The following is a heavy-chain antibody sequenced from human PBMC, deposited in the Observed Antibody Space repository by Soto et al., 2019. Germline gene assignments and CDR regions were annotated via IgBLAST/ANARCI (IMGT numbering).Heavy chain of an antibody. J-gene: IGHJ6*03. CDR1: GGSISSGGYY. V-gene: IGHV4-31*03. CDR2: IYYSGST. CDR3: ARSWPPPAIVVVPAARSGGYYYMDV. Sequence: QVQLQESGPGLVKPSQTLSLTCTVSGGSISSGGYYWSWIRQHPGKGLEWIGYIYYSGSTHYNPSLKSRVTISVDTSKNQVSLKLSSVTAADTAVYYWARSWPPPAIVVVPAARSGGYYYMDVWGKGTTVTVSS. D-gene: IGHD2-2*01.